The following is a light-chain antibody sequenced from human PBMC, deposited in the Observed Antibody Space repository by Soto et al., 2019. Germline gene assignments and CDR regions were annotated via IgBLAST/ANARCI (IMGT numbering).Light chain of an antibody. CDR3: QQYNSYSQR. J-gene: IGKJ1*01. CDR1: QSISTW. Sequence: MTQSPATLSVSPGERVTITCRASQSISTWLAWYQQKPGKAPKLLIYKASSLKSGVPSRFSGSGSGTEFTLTISSLQPDDFATYYCQQYNSYSQRFGQGTKVEIK. V-gene: IGKV1-5*03. CDR2: KAS.